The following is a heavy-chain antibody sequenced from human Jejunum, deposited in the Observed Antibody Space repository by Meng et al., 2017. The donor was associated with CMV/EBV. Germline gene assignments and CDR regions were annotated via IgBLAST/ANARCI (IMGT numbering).Heavy chain of an antibody. CDR2: TYWDDHQ. CDR1: GFSLSTSGVG. Sequence: QITLKESGPTPVKPTQTLTLTCTFSGFSLSTSGVGVGWIRQPPGKALEWLGLTYWDDHQRYNPSLQSRLTITKDASKNQVVLTMTNMDPVDTATYYCAHTSGYSSGWADYWGQGTLVTVSS. D-gene: IGHD6-19*01. J-gene: IGHJ4*02. CDR3: AHTSGYSSGWADY. V-gene: IGHV2-5*02.